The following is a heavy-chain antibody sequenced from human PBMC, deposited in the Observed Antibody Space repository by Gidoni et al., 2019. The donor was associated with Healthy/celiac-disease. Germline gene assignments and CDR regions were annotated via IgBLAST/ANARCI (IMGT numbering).Heavy chain of an antibody. CDR2: IYYSGST. CDR1: GGSLSSSSYY. V-gene: IGHV4-39*01. D-gene: IGHD6-19*01. CDR3: ARHNGYSSGRHGVGF. J-gene: IGHJ4*02. Sequence: QLQLQESGPGLVKPSETLSLTCTVSGGSLSSSSYYWGWIRQPPGKGLEWIGSIYYSGSTYYNPSLKSRVTISVDTSKNQFSLKLSSVTAADTAVYYCARHNGYSSGRHGVGFWGQGTLVTVSS.